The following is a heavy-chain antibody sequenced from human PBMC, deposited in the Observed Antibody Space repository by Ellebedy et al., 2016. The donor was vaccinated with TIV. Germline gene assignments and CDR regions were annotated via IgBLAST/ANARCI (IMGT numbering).Heavy chain of an antibody. Sequence: SLKIPCAASGFRFGDYAIQWVRQAPGKGLEWDSGSSWNSGSIGYADSVKGRFTISRDNAKNSLYLQMNSLRAEDTALYYCAKEHAGEPTVFYDYNWVSYRYLHYWGQGTLVTVSS. CDR3: AKEHAGEPTVFYDYNWVSYRYLHY. CDR2: SSWNSGSI. CDR1: GFRFGDYA. J-gene: IGHJ4*02. D-gene: IGHD3-16*02. V-gene: IGHV3-9*01.